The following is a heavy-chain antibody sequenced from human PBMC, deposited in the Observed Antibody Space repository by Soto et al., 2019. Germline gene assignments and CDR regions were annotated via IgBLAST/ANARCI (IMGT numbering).Heavy chain of an antibody. Sequence: GGSLRLSCAASGFTFSTYSINWVRQAPGKGLEWVSSISSRSDIYYADSVKGRFTISRDNAKNSVSLQMNSLRAEDTAVYYCAREYTAWPLAYGLDVWGQGTTVTVSS. CDR1: GFTFSTYS. V-gene: IGHV3-21*01. D-gene: IGHD2-2*02. CDR2: ISSRSDI. CDR3: AREYTAWPLAYGLDV. J-gene: IGHJ6*02.